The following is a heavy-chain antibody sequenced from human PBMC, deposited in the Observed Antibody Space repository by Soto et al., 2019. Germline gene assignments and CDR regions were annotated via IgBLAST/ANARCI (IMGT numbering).Heavy chain of an antibody. V-gene: IGHV1-2*02. CDR1: GYTFTAYY. D-gene: IGHD3-10*01. J-gene: IGHJ4*03. CDR3: ARNMDYYYGPGSGNGHGF. CDR2: INPKFGDT. Sequence: QVQLVQSGAEVKEPGDSVRVSCEASGYTFTAYYIHWVRQATGQGLEWMGWINPKFGDTTYAQDFQGRVSMTRDMSMSTVYMDVSRLTSDDTAIYYCARNMDYYYGPGSGNGHGFWGQGTPVTVFS.